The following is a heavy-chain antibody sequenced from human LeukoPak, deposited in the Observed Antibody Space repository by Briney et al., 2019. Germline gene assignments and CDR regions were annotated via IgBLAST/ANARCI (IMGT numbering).Heavy chain of an antibody. CDR3: ARDETIYYGSGSYFDY. CDR1: GFTFSSYA. Sequence: GGSLRLSCAASGFTFSSYAMHWARQAPGKGLEWVAVISYDGSNKYYADSVKGRFTISRDNSKNTLYLQMYSLRAEDTAVYYCARDETIYYGSGSYFDYWGQGTLVTVSS. D-gene: IGHD3-10*01. CDR2: ISYDGSNK. V-gene: IGHV3-30-3*01. J-gene: IGHJ4*02.